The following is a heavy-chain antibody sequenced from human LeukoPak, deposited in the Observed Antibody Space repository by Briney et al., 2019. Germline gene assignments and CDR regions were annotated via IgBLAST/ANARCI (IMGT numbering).Heavy chain of an antibody. CDR3: ARGGYSSSWYSLYWFDP. CDR1: GYTFTSYD. Sequence: ASVKVSCKASGYTFTSYDINWVRQATGQGLEWMGWMNPISGNTGYAQKFQGRVTMTRNTSISTAYMELSSLRSEDTAVYYCARGGYSSSWYSLYWFDPWGQGTLVTVSS. V-gene: IGHV1-8*01. D-gene: IGHD6-13*01. J-gene: IGHJ5*02. CDR2: MNPISGNT.